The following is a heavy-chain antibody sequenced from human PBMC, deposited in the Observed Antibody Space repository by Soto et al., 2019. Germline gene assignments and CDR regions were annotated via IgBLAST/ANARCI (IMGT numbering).Heavy chain of an antibody. Sequence: PSETLSLTCDVSGASITTYYWSWIRRAPGKGLEWIGTVYHTGSTDYNSSLRSRVTISGDTSKNQFSLNMNSVTAADTAVYYCARRLLGSGWTLDSWGQGALVTVSS. CDR3: ARRLLGSGWTLDS. J-gene: IGHJ4*02. CDR1: GASITTYY. V-gene: IGHV4-59*13. CDR2: VYHTGST. D-gene: IGHD6-19*01.